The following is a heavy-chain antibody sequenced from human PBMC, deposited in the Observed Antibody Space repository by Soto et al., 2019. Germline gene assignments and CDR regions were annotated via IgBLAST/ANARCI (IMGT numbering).Heavy chain of an antibody. CDR3: ADPVTGPFGY. V-gene: IGHV3-23*01. J-gene: IGHJ4*02. CDR2: ISGSGGST. D-gene: IGHD2-21*02. Sequence: GGSLKLSCAASGFTFSSYAMSWVRQAPGKGLEWVSAISGSGGSTYYADSVKGRFTISRDNSKNTLYLQMNSLRAEDTAVYYCADPVTGPFGYWGQGTLVTVSS. CDR1: GFTFSSYA.